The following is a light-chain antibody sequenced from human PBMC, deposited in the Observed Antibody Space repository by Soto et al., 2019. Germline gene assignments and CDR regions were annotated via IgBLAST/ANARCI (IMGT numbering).Light chain of an antibody. CDR3: SSFAGNNNVV. V-gene: IGLV2-8*01. CDR2: EVT. J-gene: IGLJ2*01. CDR1: SYDVGGYNF. Sequence: QSVLTQPPSASGSPGQSVTISCTGTSYDVGGYNFVSWYQQHPGKAPKLMIYEVTKRPSGVPDRFSGSKSGSTASLTVSGLQAEDEADYYCSSFAGNNNVVFGGGTQLTVL.